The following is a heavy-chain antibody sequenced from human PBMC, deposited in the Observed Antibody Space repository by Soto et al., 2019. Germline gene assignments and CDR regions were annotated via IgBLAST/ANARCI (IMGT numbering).Heavy chain of an antibody. CDR3: AGRYCTNGVCYANYSYYIDV. J-gene: IGHJ6*03. V-gene: IGHV3-23*01. Sequence: EVQLLESGGGLVQPGGSLRLSCAASGFTFSTYAMSWVRQAPGQGLEWVSTITTRGGNTYYADSGQGRFTISRDNSQSTLYLQMNRLRAEDTAVYYCAGRYCTNGVCYANYSYYIDVWGKGTTVSVSS. CDR2: ITTRGGNT. CDR1: GFTFSTYA. D-gene: IGHD2-8*01.